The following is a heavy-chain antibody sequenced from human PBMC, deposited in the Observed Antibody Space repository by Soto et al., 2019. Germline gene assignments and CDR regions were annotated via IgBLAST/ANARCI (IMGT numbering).Heavy chain of an antibody. CDR3: ARSDCTSTSCYVVWFDP. CDR1: GFNFSNYG. Sequence: EVQVVESGGGLVKPGGSLRLSCAASGFNFSNYGMNWVRQAPGKGLEWVSSISSSRSYISYADSVKGRFTISRDNAKNSVDLQMNSLRAEDTAVYYCARSDCTSTSCYVVWFDPWGQGTLVTVSS. D-gene: IGHD2-2*01. V-gene: IGHV3-21*01. CDR2: ISSSRSYI. J-gene: IGHJ5*02.